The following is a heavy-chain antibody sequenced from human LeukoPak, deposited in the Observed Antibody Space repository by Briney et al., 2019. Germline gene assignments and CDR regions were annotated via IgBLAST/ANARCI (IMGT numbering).Heavy chain of an antibody. CDR3: ATGEGR. D-gene: IGHD2-21*01. CDR1: GFIFSSDW. J-gene: IGHJ4*02. CDR2: IKQDGSAK. Sequence: GGSLRLSCSATGFIFSSDWMKWVRQAPGKGLEWVATIKQDGSAKHYGDSVKGRFTISRDNAKNTLYLEMNTLRAEDTAVYYCATGEGRWGQGTLVTVSS. V-gene: IGHV3-7*01.